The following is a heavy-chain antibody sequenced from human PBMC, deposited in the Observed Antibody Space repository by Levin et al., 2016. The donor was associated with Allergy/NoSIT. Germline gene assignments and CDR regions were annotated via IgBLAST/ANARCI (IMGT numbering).Heavy chain of an antibody. D-gene: IGHD2-2*01. CDR2: ISGSGGST. CDR3: AKPSDIVVVPAYYYYYGMDV. Sequence: GESLKISCAASGFTFSSYAMSWVRQAPGKGLEWVSAISGSGGSTYYADSVKGRFTISRDNSKNTLYLQMNSLRAEDTAVYYCAKPSDIVVVPAYYYYYGMDVWGQGTTVTVSS. J-gene: IGHJ6*02. CDR1: GFTFSSYA. V-gene: IGHV3-23*01.